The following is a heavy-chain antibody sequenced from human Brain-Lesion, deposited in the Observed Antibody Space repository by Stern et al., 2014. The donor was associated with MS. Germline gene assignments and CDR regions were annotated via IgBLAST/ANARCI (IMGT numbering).Heavy chain of an antibody. D-gene: IGHD5-18*01. CDR1: GYTFNTYE. Sequence: VHLVESGAEVKKPGASVKVSCKASGYTFNTYEMQWVRQAPGESLEWMGWINAGNGDTTYSQKFQCRVTITRDTSASTVYMELSSLRSEDTAVYYCARQYKYGHFADYWGQGTLVTVSS. CDR3: ARQYKYGHFADY. CDR2: INAGNGDT. J-gene: IGHJ4*02. V-gene: IGHV1-3*01.